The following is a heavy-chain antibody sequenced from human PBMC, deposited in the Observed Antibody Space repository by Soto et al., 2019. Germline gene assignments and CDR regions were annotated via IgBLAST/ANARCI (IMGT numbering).Heavy chain of an antibody. CDR3: ASEKMGDYFQVY. D-gene: IGHD4-17*01. CDR2: INSDGSTT. Sequence: PGGSLRLSCAVSGFTFSGYWMHWVRQAPGKGLVWVSRINSDGSTTSYADSVKGRFTISRDNAKNTLYLQMDSLRAEDTAVYYWASEKMGDYFQVYGGKGPLVTVPS. V-gene: IGHV3-74*01. J-gene: IGHJ4*02. CDR1: GFTFSGYW.